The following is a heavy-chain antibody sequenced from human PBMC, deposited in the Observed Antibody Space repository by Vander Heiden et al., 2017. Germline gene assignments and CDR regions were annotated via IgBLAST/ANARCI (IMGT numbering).Heavy chain of an antibody. CDR2: ISGSGRTT. J-gene: IGHJ4*02. CDR3: AKEWAGDPLW. Sequence: EVQLLESGGGLVQPGGSLRLSCAAPGLTFSTNAMTWVRQAPGKGLQWVSSISGSGRTTYYADSVKGRFTISRDNSKNTLYVQMNSLRAEDTAMYYCAKEWAGDPLWWGQGTLVTVSS. V-gene: IGHV3-23*01. D-gene: IGHD7-27*01. CDR1: GLTFSTNA.